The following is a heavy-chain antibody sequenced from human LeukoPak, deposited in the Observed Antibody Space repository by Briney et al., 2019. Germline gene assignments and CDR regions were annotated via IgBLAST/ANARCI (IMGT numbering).Heavy chain of an antibody. CDR2: IQNDGGNE. CDR3: ARSYVLNFFNP. Sequence: GGSLRLSCATSGFTFSTFHMHWVRQDPGGVPEWVAFIQNDGGNEYYGDSVKGRFTISRDNSKSTLYLQLNSLTTEDTAVYYCARSYVLNFFNPWGQGTLVTVSS. CDR1: GFTFSTFH. J-gene: IGHJ5*02. D-gene: IGHD3-10*02. V-gene: IGHV3-30*02.